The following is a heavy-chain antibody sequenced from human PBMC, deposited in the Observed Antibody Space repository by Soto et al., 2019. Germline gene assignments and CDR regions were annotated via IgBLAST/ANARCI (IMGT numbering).Heavy chain of an antibody. Sequence: PGGSLRLSCAASGFTFSDYYMGWIRQAPGKGLEWVSYISSSGSTIYYADSVKGRFTISRDNAKNSLYLQMNSLRAEDTAVYYCEVGVVPDDFDIWGQGTMVTVSS. CDR1: GFTFSDYY. V-gene: IGHV3-11*01. CDR3: EVGVVPDDFDI. J-gene: IGHJ3*02. CDR2: ISSSGSTI. D-gene: IGHD2-15*01.